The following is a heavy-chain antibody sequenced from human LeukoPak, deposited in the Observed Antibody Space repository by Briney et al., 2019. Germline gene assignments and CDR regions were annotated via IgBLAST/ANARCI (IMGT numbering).Heavy chain of an antibody. CDR1: GFTFSNYW. D-gene: IGHD6-13*01. CDR3: ARLKAAAGSNFDY. J-gene: IGHJ4*02. V-gene: IGHV3-7*03. CDR2: IRRDGSET. Sequence: PGGSLRLSCAASGFTFSNYWMTWVRRAPGKGLEWVANIRRDGSETHYVDSVMGRFTISRDNAKNSLYLQMNSLRAEDTALYYCARLKAAAGSNFDYWGQGTLVTVSS.